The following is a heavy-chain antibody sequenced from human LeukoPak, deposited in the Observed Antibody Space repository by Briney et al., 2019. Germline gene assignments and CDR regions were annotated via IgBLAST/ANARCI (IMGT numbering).Heavy chain of an antibody. V-gene: IGHV3-48*01. D-gene: IGHD3-9*01. CDR2: ISSSSSTI. CDR3: ARDGDFDWLFYYYGMDV. CDR1: GFTFSSYR. Sequence: GGSLRLSCAASGFTFSSYRMNWVRQAPGKGLEWVSYISSSSSTIYYADSVKGRFTISRDNAKNSLYLQMNSLRAEDTAVYYCARDGDFDWLFYYYGMDVWGQGTTVTVSS. J-gene: IGHJ6*02.